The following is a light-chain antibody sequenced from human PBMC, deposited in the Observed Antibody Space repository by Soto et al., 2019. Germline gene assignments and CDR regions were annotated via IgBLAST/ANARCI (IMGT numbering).Light chain of an antibody. CDR1: SSDVGGYNY. CDR3: RSYTSSTPYV. CDR2: EVS. Sequence: SDLTQTASLPGPAGHSICISCTGTSSDVGGYNYVSWYQQQPGKAPKLMIYEVSSRPAGVSDRFSGSTSGNTASLTISGLQAEDEADYYRRSYTSSTPYVFGTGTKVTVL. J-gene: IGLJ1*01. V-gene: IGLV2-14*01.